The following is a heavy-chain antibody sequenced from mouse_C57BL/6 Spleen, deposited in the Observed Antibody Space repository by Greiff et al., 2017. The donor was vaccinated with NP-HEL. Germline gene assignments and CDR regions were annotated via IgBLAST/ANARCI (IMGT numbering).Heavy chain of an antibody. CDR1: GFTFSSYA. CDR3: TSAYDYGAMDY. Sequence: EVNLVESGEGLVKPGGSLKLSCAASGFTFSSYAMSWVRQTPEKRLEWVAYISSGGDYIYYADTVKGRFTISRDNARNTLYLQMSSLKSENTAMYYCTSAYDYGAMDYWGQGTSVTVST. J-gene: IGHJ4*01. CDR2: ISSGGDYI. D-gene: IGHD2-4*01. V-gene: IGHV5-9-1*02.